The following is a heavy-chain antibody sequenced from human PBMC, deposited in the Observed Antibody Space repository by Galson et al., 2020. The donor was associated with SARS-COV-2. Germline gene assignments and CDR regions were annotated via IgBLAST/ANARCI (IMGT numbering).Heavy chain of an antibody. J-gene: IGHJ5*02. V-gene: IGHV1-69*06. CDR2: VIPIVGTT. CDR1: GGTFTGYV. CDR3: ARVSPRTDH. Sequence: SVKVSCKASGGTFTGYVIHWVRQAPGQGLEWMGAVIPIVGTTTYAQKFQGRVTITADNSMNTAYMELSSLKSQDTAVYYCARVSPRTDHWGQGSLVTVSS.